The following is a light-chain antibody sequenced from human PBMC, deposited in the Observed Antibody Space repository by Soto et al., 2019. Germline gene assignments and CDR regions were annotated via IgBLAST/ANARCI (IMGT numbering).Light chain of an antibody. CDR2: EDT. CDR3: SSYAAGSPSVL. CDR1: SNTVETYTL. J-gene: IGLJ3*02. V-gene: IGLV2-23*01. Sequence: QSAPTQPASVAGSPGQSITISCTGISNTVETYTLVSWYQQYPGEAPNLIIYEDTKRPSGVSDRFSGFKSGNTASLTISGLQRDDESDYYCSSYAAGSPSVLFGGGTKLTVL.